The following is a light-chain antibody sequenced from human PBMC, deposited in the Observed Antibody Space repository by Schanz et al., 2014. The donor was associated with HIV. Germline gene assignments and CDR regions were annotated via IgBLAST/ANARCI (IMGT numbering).Light chain of an antibody. CDR1: AFNIGQNY. J-gene: IGLJ2*01. CDR3: ISYTSDTVI. V-gene: IGLV1-51*01. Sequence: QSVLTQPPSMSAAPGQRVTISCAGSAFNIGQNYVSWFQQFPGTAPKLLIYVNHQRPSDIPDRFSGSKTGTSATLAIVGLQTGDEADYYCISYTSDTVIFGGGTKLTVL. CDR2: VNH.